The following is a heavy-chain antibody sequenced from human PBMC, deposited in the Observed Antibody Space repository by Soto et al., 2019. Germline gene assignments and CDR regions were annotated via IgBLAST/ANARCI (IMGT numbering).Heavy chain of an antibody. D-gene: IGHD2-15*01. CDR1: DFTFSDYV. CDR3: AKDRGRYCSGVSCLLFDD. V-gene: IGHV3-30*18. J-gene: IGHJ4*02. Sequence: QVQLVESGGGVVQHGRSLRLSCAASDFTFSDYVMHWVRQVPGKGLEWVARISYDGNYKYYADPVKGRFTISRDTSKNTLYLQMNSLKAEDTAVYYCAKDRGRYCSGVSCLLFDDWGQGTLVTVSS. CDR2: ISYDGNYK.